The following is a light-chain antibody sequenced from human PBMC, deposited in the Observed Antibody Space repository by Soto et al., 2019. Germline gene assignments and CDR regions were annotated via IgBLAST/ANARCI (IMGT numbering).Light chain of an antibody. CDR1: QDINKW. Sequence: DIQMTQSPSSVSASVGDRVTITCRASQDINKWLAWYQQKPGLAPNLVIYTASRLHGGGPSRFSGSASGTDFTRTISSLQPEDVATYYCQQDKSFPLTFGGGTKVDIK. J-gene: IGKJ4*01. CDR2: TAS. V-gene: IGKV1-12*01. CDR3: QQDKSFPLT.